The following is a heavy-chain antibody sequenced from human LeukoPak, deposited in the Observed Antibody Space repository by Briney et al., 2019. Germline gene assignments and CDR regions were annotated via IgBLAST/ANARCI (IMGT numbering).Heavy chain of an antibody. V-gene: IGHV3-23*01. J-gene: IGHJ4*02. CDR2: IYGSGDDT. CDR1: GFTFSSYA. D-gene: IGHD6-13*01. CDR3: AKRGIAEAASFDY. Sequence: GGSLRLSCAASGFTFSSYAMSWVRQAPGKGLEWVSTIYGSGDDTYYADSVKGRFTISRDSSRNTLYLQMSSLRADDTAVYYCAKRGIAEAASFDYWGQGTLVTVSS.